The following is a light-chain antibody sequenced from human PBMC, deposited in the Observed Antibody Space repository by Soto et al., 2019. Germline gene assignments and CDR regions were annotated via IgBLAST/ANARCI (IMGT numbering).Light chain of an antibody. CDR2: TAS. Sequence: DIPMTQSPSSVSASVGARVTITCRASQGIVRSLAWYQQKPGKAPKLLIYTASNLHSGVPSRFSGSGSGTDFTLTISSLQPGDFATYFCQQANSFPLTFGGGTKVEIK. V-gene: IGKV1-12*01. CDR1: QGIVRS. J-gene: IGKJ4*01. CDR3: QQANSFPLT.